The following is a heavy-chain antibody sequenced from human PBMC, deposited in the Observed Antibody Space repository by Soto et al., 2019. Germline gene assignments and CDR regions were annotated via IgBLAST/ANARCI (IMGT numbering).Heavy chain of an antibody. V-gene: IGHV4-59*01. Sequence: SETLSLTCTVSGGSISSYYWSWIRQPPGKGLEWIGYIYYSGSTNYNPSLKSRVTISVDTSTNHFSLKLSSVTAADTAVYYCGRLVVTTNDYYYYGMDVWGQGTTVTVSS. CDR2: IYYSGST. CDR3: GRLVVTTNDYYYYGMDV. CDR1: GGSISSYY. J-gene: IGHJ6*02. D-gene: IGHD2-21*02.